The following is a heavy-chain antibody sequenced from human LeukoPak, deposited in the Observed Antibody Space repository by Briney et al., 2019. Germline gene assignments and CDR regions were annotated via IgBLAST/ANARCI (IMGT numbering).Heavy chain of an antibody. CDR1: GFTFSDYA. Sequence: GGSLRLSCAASGFTFSDYAMNWVRQAPGKGLEWVSTLRGSDGNTFYTDSVKGRFTISRDNSKNTLYLQMNSLRGEDTAIYYCAKDISDYGDYLQIDYWGQGTLVTVSS. J-gene: IGHJ4*02. D-gene: IGHD4-17*01. CDR2: LRGSDGNT. V-gene: IGHV3-23*01. CDR3: AKDISDYGDYLQIDY.